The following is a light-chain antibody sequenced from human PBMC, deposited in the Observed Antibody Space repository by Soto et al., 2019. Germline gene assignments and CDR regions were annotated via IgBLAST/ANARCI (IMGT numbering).Light chain of an antibody. CDR3: QQYQGYPFT. J-gene: IGKJ3*01. CDR2: DAS. CDR1: QGISSW. Sequence: DVQMTQCPSTLSASVGDRVTITCRASQGISSWLAWYKQKPGKAPKLLIYDASDLESGVPSRFSGSGSGTEFTLTISSLQPDDFATYYSQQYQGYPFTFGPGTKVDIK. V-gene: IGKV1-5*01.